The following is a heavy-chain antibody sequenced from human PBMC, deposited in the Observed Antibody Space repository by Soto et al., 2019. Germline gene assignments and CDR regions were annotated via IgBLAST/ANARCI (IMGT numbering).Heavy chain of an antibody. CDR3: AKDQGVAGPYYYYYYGMDV. Sequence: EVQLLESGGGLVQPGGSLRLSCAASGFTFSSYAMSWVRQAPGKGLEWVSAISGSGGSTYYADSVKGRFTISRDNSKNTLYLQMNSLRAEDTAVYYCAKDQGVAGPYYYYYYGMDVWGQGTTVTVSS. CDR1: GFTFSSYA. CDR2: ISGSGGST. V-gene: IGHV3-23*01. J-gene: IGHJ6*02. D-gene: IGHD6-19*01.